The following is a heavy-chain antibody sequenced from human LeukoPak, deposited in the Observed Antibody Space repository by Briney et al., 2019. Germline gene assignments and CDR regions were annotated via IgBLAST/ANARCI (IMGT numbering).Heavy chain of an antibody. V-gene: IGHV4-39*02. Sequence: PSETLSLTCTVSGGSISSSSYYWGWIRQPPGKGLAWIGSIYYSGSTYYNPSLKSRVTISVDTSKNQFSLKLSSVTAADTAVYYCARDPNCGGDCYSNYWGQGTLVTVSS. J-gene: IGHJ4*02. CDR1: GGSISSSSYY. CDR2: IYYSGST. CDR3: ARDPNCGGDCYSNY. D-gene: IGHD2-21*02.